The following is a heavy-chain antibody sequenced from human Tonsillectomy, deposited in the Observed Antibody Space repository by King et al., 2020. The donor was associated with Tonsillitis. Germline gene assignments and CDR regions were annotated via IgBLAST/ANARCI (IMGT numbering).Heavy chain of an antibody. Sequence: VPLQESGPGLVKPSETLSLTCTVSGDSISSYYWSWIRQPAGKGLEWIGRIYTSGSSDYNPSLKSRVTMSVDTSKTQFSLKLSSVTAADTAMYYCAREVGALGLAGPFYYNYMDVWGKGTTVTVSS. CDR2: IYTSGSS. D-gene: IGHD1-26*01. CDR1: GDSISSYY. J-gene: IGHJ6*03. V-gene: IGHV4-4*07. CDR3: AREVGALGLAGPFYYNYMDV.